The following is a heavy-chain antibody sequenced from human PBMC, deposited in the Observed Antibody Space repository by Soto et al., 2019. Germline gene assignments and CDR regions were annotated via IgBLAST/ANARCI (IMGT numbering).Heavy chain of an antibody. D-gene: IGHD3-16*02. J-gene: IGHJ5*02. Sequence: ASVKVSCKASGYTFTSYGISWVRQAPGQGLEWMGWISAYNGNTNYAQKLQGRVTMTTDTSTSTAYMELRSLRSDDTAVYYCARALRSVELSSWFDPWGQGTLVTVYS. CDR2: ISAYNGNT. CDR3: ARALRSVELSSWFDP. CDR1: GYTFTSYG. V-gene: IGHV1-18*04.